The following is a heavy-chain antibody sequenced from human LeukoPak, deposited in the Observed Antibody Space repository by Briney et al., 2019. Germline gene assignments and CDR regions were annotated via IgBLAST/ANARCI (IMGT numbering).Heavy chain of an antibody. CDR1: GYSFTNYW. V-gene: IGHV5-51*01. CDR3: ARRDCSTTSCYTTLFDY. Sequence: GESLKISCKGSGYSFTNYWIGWVRQMPGKGLEWMGIIYPGDSDTRYSPSFQGQVTISADKSISTAYLQWSSLKASDTAMYYCARRDCSTTSCYTTLFDYWGQGTLVTVSS. J-gene: IGHJ4*02. D-gene: IGHD2-2*02. CDR2: IYPGDSDT.